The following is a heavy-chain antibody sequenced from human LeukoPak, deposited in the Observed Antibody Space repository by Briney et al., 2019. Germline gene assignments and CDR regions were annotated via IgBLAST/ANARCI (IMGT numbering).Heavy chain of an antibody. CDR3: ARWGYCSGSSCYNWFDP. CDR1: GGSISSYY. CDR2: IYTSGST. V-gene: IGHV4-4*07. D-gene: IGHD2-15*01. Sequence: PSETLSLTCTVSGGSISSYYWSWIRQPAGKGLEWIGRIYTSGSTNYNPSLKSRVTMSVDTSKNQFSLKLSSVTAADTAVYYCARWGYCSGSSCYNWFDPWGQGTLVTVSS. J-gene: IGHJ5*02.